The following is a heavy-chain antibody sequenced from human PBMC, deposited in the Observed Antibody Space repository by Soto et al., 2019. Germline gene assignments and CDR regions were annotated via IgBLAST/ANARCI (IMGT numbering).Heavy chain of an antibody. CDR1: GGSISSSSYY. D-gene: IGHD2-2*01. Sequence: PSETLSLTCTVSGGSISSSSYYWGWIRQPPGKGLEWIGSIYYSGSTYYNPSLKSRVTISVDTSKNQFSLKLSSVTAADTAVYYCASISGVPDAMFYYYYGMDVWGQGTTVT. V-gene: IGHV4-39*01. CDR3: ASISGVPDAMFYYYYGMDV. CDR2: IYYSGST. J-gene: IGHJ6*02.